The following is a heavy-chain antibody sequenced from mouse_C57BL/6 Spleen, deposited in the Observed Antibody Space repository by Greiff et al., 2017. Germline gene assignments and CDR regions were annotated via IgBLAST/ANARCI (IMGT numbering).Heavy chain of an antibody. J-gene: IGHJ2*01. Sequence: VQLQQSGPELVKPGASVKISCKASGYAFSSSWMNWVKQRPGKGLEWIGRIYPGDGDTNYNGKFKGKATLTADKSSSTAYMQLSSLTSEDSAVYFCARKVSFRSFDYWGQGTTLTVSS. D-gene: IGHD6-2*01. CDR3: ARKVSFRSFDY. CDR1: GYAFSSSW. V-gene: IGHV1-82*01. CDR2: IYPGDGDT.